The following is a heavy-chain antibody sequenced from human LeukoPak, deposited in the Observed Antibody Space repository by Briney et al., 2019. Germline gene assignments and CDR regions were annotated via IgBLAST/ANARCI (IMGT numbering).Heavy chain of an antibody. J-gene: IGHJ6*03. CDR3: ARQGYSSSWWGAYYYYYMDV. V-gene: IGHV4-34*01. CDR2: INHSGST. CDR1: GGSFSGYY. D-gene: IGHD6-13*01. Sequence: PSETLSLTCAVYGGSFSGYYWSWIRQPPGKGLEWIGEINHSGSTNYNPSLKSRVTISVDTSKNQLSLKLSSVTAADTAVYYCARQGYSSSWWGAYYYYYMDVWGKGTTVTISS.